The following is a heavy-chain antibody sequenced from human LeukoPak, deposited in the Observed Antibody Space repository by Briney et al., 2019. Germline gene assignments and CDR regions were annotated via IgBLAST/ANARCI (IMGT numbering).Heavy chain of an antibody. CDR3: ARSSRELGGYAPWELMPPFDY. J-gene: IGHJ4*02. V-gene: IGHV3-48*01. CDR1: GFTFGDYA. D-gene: IGHD1-7*01. CDR2: ISSSSSTI. Sequence: GGSLRLSCTASGFTFGDYAMSWVRQAPGKGLEWVSYISSSSSTIYYADSVKGRFTISRDNAKNSLYLQMNSLRAEDTAVYYCARSSRELGGYAPWELMPPFDYWGQGTLVTVSS.